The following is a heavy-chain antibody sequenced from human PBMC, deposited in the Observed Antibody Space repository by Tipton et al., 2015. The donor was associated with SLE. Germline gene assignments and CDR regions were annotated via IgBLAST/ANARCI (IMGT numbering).Heavy chain of an antibody. V-gene: IGHV3-9*01. D-gene: IGHD5-24*01. CDR1: GFAFDDYA. CDR2: ISWNSGSI. Sequence: SLRLSCAASGFAFDDYAMHWVRQAPGKGLEWVSGISWNSGSIGYADSVKGRFTISRDNAKNSLYLQMNSLRAEDTALYYCARERDGTRWLQIGAFDYWGQGTLVTVSS. J-gene: IGHJ4*02. CDR3: ARERDGTRWLQIGAFDY.